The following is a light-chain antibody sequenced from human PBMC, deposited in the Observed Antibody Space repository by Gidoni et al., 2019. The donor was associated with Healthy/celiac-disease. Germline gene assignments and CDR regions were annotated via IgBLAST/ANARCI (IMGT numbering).Light chain of an antibody. Sequence: EIVMTPSPATLSVSPGERATLACRASQSVSSNVAWYQQKPGQPPRLLIYGAATRATGIPARLSGSGSGTEFTLTISSLQSEDFGVYYCQQYNNWPTLTFGGXTKVEIK. CDR2: GAA. CDR1: QSVSSN. V-gene: IGKV3-15*01. J-gene: IGKJ4*01. CDR3: QQYNNWPTLT.